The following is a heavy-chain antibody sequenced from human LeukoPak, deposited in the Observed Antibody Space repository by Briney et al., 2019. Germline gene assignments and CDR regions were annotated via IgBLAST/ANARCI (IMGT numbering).Heavy chain of an antibody. CDR3: ARGEKDDFWSGYYGNAFDI. J-gene: IGHJ3*02. D-gene: IGHD3-3*01. CDR1: GYTFTSYG. V-gene: IGHV1-18*01. Sequence: ASVKVSCKASGYTFTSYGISWVRQAPGQGLEWMEWLSAYNGNTHYAQKLQGRVTMTTDTSTSTAYMELRSLRSDDTAVYYCARGEKDDFWSGYYGNAFDIWGQGTMVTFSS. CDR2: LSAYNGNT.